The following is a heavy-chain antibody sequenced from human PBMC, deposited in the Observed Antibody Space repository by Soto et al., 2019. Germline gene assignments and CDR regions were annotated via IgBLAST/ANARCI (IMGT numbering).Heavy chain of an antibody. CDR1: GDSITTNGYY. J-gene: IGHJ4*02. CDR3: ARSHYTYGLLIDY. Sequence: SETLSLTCSVSGDSITTNGYYWVWIRHPPGKGLQWIGNVYWTGSTFSHPSLTSRVFISVDTSKNEFSLRLTSVTAADTAVYYCARSHYTYGLLIDYWGPGTLVTVSS. V-gene: IGHV4-39*01. CDR2: VYWTGST. D-gene: IGHD2-8*01.